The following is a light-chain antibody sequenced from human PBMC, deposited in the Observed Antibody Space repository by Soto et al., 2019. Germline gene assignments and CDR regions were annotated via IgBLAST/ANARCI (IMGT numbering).Light chain of an antibody. Sequence: EIVMTQSPATLSVSPGXRATLSCRASQSITGNLTWYQQKPGQAPRLLIYDASTRATGIPARFSGSGSGTEFTLTISSLQSEDFAVYYCQQYHNWPLTFGGGTKVDIK. J-gene: IGKJ4*01. CDR2: DAS. CDR3: QQYHNWPLT. V-gene: IGKV3-15*01. CDR1: QSITGN.